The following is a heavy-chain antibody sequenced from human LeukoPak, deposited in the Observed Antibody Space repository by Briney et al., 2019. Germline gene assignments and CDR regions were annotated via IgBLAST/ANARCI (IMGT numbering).Heavy chain of an antibody. D-gene: IGHD3-9*01. CDR1: GFTVSSNY. CDR2: IYSGGST. Sequence: GGSLRLSCAASGFTVSSNYMSWVRQAPGKGLEWVSVIYSGGSTYYADSVKGRFTISRDNSKNTLYLQMNSLRAEDTAVYYCAKGGGLDDILTGYDYWGQGTLVTVSS. V-gene: IGHV3-66*01. J-gene: IGHJ4*02. CDR3: AKGGGLDDILTGYDY.